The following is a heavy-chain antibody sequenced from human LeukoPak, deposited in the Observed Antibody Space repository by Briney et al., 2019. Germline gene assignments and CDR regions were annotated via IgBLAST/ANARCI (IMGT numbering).Heavy chain of an antibody. J-gene: IGHJ4*01. CDR2: ISYDGSNK. CDR1: GFTFSSYG. D-gene: IGHD4-23*01. V-gene: IGHV3-30*18. Sequence: GGSLRLSCAASGFTFSSYGMHWVRQAPGKGLEWVAVISYDGSNKYYADSVKGRFTISRDNSKNTLYLQMNSLRAEDTAVYYCAKDLGVVTGVLWYWGQEPWSPSPQ. CDR3: AKDLGVVTGVLWY.